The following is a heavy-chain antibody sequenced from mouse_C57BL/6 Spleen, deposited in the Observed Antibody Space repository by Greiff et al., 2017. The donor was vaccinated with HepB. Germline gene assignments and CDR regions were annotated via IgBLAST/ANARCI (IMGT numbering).Heavy chain of an antibody. CDR1: GYAFTNYL. V-gene: IGHV1-54*01. J-gene: IGHJ3*01. CDR3: ARRTDAAWFAY. Sequence: QLQQSGAELVRPGTSVKVSCKASGYAFTNYLIEWVKQRPGQGLEWIGVINPGSGGTNYNEKFKGKATLTADKSSSTAYMQLSSLTSEDSAVYFCARRTDAAWFAYCGQGTLVTVSA. CDR2: INPGSGGT.